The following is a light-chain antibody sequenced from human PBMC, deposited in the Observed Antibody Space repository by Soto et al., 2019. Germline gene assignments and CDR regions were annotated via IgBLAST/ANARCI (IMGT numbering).Light chain of an antibody. CDR3: QSYDSSLSGLYV. Sequence: SVLTQPPSVSGAPGQRVTISCTGGSSNIGAGYDVHWFQQLPGTAPKLLIYANNNRPSGVPDRFSGSKSGTSASLAITGLQAEDEADYYCQSYDSSLSGLYVFGTGTKVTVL. V-gene: IGLV1-40*01. CDR2: ANN. CDR1: SSNIGAGYD. J-gene: IGLJ1*01.